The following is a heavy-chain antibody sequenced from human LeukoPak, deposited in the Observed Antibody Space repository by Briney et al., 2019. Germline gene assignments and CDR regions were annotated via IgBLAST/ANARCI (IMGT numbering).Heavy chain of an antibody. CDR2: INWNGGST. Sequence: GGSLRLSCAVSGFTFDDYGMRWVRQVPGKGLEWVSGINWNGGSTGYADSVKGRFTISRDNAKKSVYLKMNNLRGDDTALYYCARDYCGGDCYPFDYWGQGILVTVSS. V-gene: IGHV3-20*04. CDR1: GFTFDDYG. J-gene: IGHJ4*02. CDR3: ARDYCGGDCYPFDY. D-gene: IGHD2-21*02.